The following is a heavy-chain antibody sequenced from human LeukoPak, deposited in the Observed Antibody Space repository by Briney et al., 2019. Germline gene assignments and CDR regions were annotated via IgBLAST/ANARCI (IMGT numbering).Heavy chain of an antibody. J-gene: IGHJ4*02. CDR2: INHSGST. V-gene: IGHV4-34*01. CDR3: ARRANYYDSSGRPFPFDH. Sequence: SETLSLTCAVYGGSFSAYYWSWIRQPPGKGLEWIGEINHSGSTKYNPSLKSRVTISVDTSKNQFSLKLSSVTAADTAVYYCARRANYYDSSGRPFPFDHWGQGSLVTVSS. D-gene: IGHD3-22*01. CDR1: GGSFSAYY.